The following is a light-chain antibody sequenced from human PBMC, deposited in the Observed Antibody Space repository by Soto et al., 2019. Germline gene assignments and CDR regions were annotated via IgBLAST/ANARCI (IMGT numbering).Light chain of an antibody. J-gene: IGLJ1*01. V-gene: IGLV2-23*01. CDR2: EGT. Sequence: QSALTQPASVSGSPGQSITISCTGTNNLVSWYQQHPGKAPKVVLYEGTKRPSGVSNRFSGSNSGSTASLTISGLQAEDEAHYFCCAYAGARYYVFGPGTKVTVL. CDR1: NNL. CDR3: CAYAGARYYV.